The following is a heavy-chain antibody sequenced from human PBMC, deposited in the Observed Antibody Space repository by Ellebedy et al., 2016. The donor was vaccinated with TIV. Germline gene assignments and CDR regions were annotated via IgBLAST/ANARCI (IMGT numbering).Heavy chain of an antibody. CDR2: ISNTGTT. V-gene: IGHV4-59*10. CDR1: NESFSAYY. D-gene: IGHD3-22*01. Sequence: SETLSLTXGVYNESFSAYYWSWVRQPPGKGLEWIGRISNTGTTRYNPSLEGRVSMSVDTSKTHFSLKVSSVIAADTAVYFCAREPKIEDFDTSGYYLDSWGQGTLVTVSS. CDR3: AREPKIEDFDTSGYYLDS. J-gene: IGHJ4*02.